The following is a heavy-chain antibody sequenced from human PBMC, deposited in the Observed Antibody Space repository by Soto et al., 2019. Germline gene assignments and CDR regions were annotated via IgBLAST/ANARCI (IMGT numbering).Heavy chain of an antibody. CDR1: GFTFSGSV. J-gene: IGHJ3*02. CDR3: TRDVGDSWHYRGAFDI. V-gene: IGHV3-73*02. Sequence: EVQLVESGGGLVQPGGSLKLSCAASGFTFSGSVMHWVRQASGEGLEWVGRIRGKSNNYATAYAASVRARFTISRDDSNNTAYLKMNSLKTEDTAVYYYTRDVGDSWHYRGAFDISGQGTMVTVSS. CDR2: IRGKSNNYAT. D-gene: IGHD3-16*02.